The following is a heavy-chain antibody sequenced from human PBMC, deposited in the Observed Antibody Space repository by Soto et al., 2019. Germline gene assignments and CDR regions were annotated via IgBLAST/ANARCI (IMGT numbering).Heavy chain of an antibody. J-gene: IGHJ6*02. CDR1: GGSISSGGYY. D-gene: IGHD3-10*01. CDR3: ARVGSSGSRTAKPNYYYYGMDV. V-gene: IGHV4-31*03. CDR2: IYYSGST. Sequence: PLETLSLTCTVSGGSISSGGYYWSWIRQHPGKGLEWIGYIYYSGSTYYNPSLKSRVTISVDTSKNQFSLKLSSVTAADTAVYYCARVGSSGSRTAKPNYYYYGMDVWGQGTMVTVSS.